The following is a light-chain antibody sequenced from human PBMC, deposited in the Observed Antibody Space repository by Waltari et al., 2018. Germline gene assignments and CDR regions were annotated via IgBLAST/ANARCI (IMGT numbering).Light chain of an antibody. V-gene: IGLV2-11*01. Sequence: HSALTQPRSVSGSPGQSVTISCTGTSSDVGGYNYVSWYQQRQGKVPKRMIYDVTNPPSGVPERFSGSKSGYTASLTISGLQADDEADYYSCSYAGSYEWVFGEGTKLTVL. J-gene: IGLJ3*02. CDR1: SSDVGGYNY. CDR2: DVT. CDR3: CSYAGSYEWV.